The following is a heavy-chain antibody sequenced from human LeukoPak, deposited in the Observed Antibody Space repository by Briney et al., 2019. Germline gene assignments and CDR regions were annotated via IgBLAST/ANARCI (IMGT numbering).Heavy chain of an antibody. Sequence: ASVKVSCKASGHTLTVHYIHWVRQGPGQGLEWMGWINPNSGGTNYAQKFQGRVTMTRDTSISTAYMELSRLRSDDTAVYYCARDEGSGSYYKRLYYYYMDVWGKGTTVTISS. CDR3: ARDEGSGSYYKRLYYYYMDV. J-gene: IGHJ6*03. V-gene: IGHV1-2*02. CDR1: GHTLTVHY. CDR2: INPNSGGT. D-gene: IGHD3-10*01.